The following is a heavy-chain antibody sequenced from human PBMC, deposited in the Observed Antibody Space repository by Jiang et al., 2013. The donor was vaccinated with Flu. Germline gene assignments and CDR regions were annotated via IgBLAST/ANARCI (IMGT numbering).Heavy chain of an antibody. CDR3: ARGRRWELLVSAFDI. J-gene: IGHJ3*02. Sequence: AEVKKPGSSVKVSCKASGGAFSSYAISWVRQAPGQGLEWMGGIIPIFGTANYAQKFQGRVTITADESTSTAYMELSSLRSEDTAVYYCARGRRWELLVSAFDIWGQGTMVTVSS. V-gene: IGHV1-69*01. D-gene: IGHD1-26*01. CDR1: GGAFSSYA. CDR2: IIPIFGTA.